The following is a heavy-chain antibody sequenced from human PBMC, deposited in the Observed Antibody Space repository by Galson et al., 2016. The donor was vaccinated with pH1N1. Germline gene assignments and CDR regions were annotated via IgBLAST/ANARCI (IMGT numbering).Heavy chain of an antibody. CDR3: TTDSTPHNDSSSYFDY. CDR1: SFSNTW. V-gene: IGHV3-15*01. D-gene: IGHD6-6*01. CDR2: IKSTTDGGTI. J-gene: IGHJ4*02. Sequence: SFSNTWMNWVRQAPGKGLEWVGRIKSTTDGGTIDYAAPVKGRFTISRDDSKNALYLQKNGLQTEDTAVYYFTTDSTPHNDSSSYFDYWRQGTLVTVSS.